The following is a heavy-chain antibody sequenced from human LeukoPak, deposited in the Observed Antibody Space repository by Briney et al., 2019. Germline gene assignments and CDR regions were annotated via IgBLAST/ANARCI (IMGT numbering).Heavy chain of an antibody. CDR1: GFTFSGYA. CDR3: ARGAYYYED. Sequence: GGSLGLSCAASGFTFSGYAMNWVRQAPGKGLEWVAVISYDGSKTDYAGSVKGRFTISRDNSKNTLYLQMNSLRAEDTAVYYCARGAYYYEDWGQGTLVTVSS. V-gene: IGHV3-30-3*01. CDR2: ISYDGSKT. D-gene: IGHD3-22*01. J-gene: IGHJ4*02.